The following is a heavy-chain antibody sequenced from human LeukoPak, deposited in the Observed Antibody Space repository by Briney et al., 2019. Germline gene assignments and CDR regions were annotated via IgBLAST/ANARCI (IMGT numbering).Heavy chain of an antibody. J-gene: IGHJ4*02. CDR2: ISWNSGSI. Sequence: GGSLRLSCAASGFTFDDYAMHWVRQAPEEGLEWVSGISWNSGSIGYADSVKGRFTISRDNAKNSLYLQMNSLRAEDTALYYCAKDPSVRSRYGSSGYYDYWGQGTLVTVSS. CDR3: AKDPSVRSRYGSSGYYDY. V-gene: IGHV3-9*01. D-gene: IGHD3-22*01. CDR1: GFTFDDYA.